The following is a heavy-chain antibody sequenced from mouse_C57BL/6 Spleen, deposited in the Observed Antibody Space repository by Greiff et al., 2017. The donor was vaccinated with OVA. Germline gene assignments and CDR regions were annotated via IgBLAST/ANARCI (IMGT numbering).Heavy chain of an antibody. J-gene: IGHJ4*01. CDR3: AREGLTTVVAHYCAMDY. CDR2: IDPANGNT. D-gene: IGHD1-1*01. CDR1: GFNIKNTY. Sequence: EVQLQQSVAELVRPGASVKLSCTASGFNIKNTYMHWVKQRPEQGLEWIGRIDPANGNTKYAPKFQGKATITADTSSNTAYLQLSSLTSEDTAIYYCAREGLTTVVAHYCAMDYWGQGTSVTVSS. V-gene: IGHV14-3*01.